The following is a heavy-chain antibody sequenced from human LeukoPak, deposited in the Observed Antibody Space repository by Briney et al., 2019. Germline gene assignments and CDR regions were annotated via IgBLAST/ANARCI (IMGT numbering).Heavy chain of an antibody. CDR1: GYTFSSYA. V-gene: IGHV7-4-1*02. CDR2: INTNTGNP. D-gene: IGHD3-22*01. Sequence: ASVKVSCKASGYTFSSYAMNWVRQAPGQGLEWRGWINTNTGNPTYAQGLTGRFVFSLDTSINTAYLQVNSLKAEDTAVYYCARTYYYDSSGYGDYFDYWGQGTLVTVSS. J-gene: IGHJ4*02. CDR3: ARTYYYDSSGYGDYFDY.